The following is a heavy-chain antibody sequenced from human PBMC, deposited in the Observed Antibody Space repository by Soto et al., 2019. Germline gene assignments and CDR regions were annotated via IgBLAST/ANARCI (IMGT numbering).Heavy chain of an antibody. CDR3: ARFRDYDYIWGSPPRGYFDY. V-gene: IGHV1-2*04. D-gene: IGHD3-16*01. Sequence: ASVKVSCKASGYTFTGYYMHWVRQAPGQGLEWMGWINPNSGGTNYAKKFQGWVTMTRDTSISTAYMELSRLRSDDTAVYYCARFRDYDYIWGSPPRGYFDYWGQGTLVTVSS. CDR2: INPNSGGT. CDR1: GYTFTGYY. J-gene: IGHJ4*02.